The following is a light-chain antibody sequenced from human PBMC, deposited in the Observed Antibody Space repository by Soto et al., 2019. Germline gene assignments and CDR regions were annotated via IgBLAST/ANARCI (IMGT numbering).Light chain of an antibody. V-gene: IGLV2-14*01. Sequence: QSALTQPASVSGSPGQSITISCTGTSSEVGGYKYISWYQQHPDKAPKLIIYDVTDRPSVISNRFSGSKSGNTASLTISGLQAEDEADYYCSSYTSRSSYVFGTGTKVTVL. CDR1: SSEVGGYKY. CDR2: DVT. J-gene: IGLJ1*01. CDR3: SSYTSRSSYV.